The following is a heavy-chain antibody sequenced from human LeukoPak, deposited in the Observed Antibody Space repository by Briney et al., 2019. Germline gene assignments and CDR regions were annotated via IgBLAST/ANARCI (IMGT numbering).Heavy chain of an antibody. D-gene: IGHD3-10*01. V-gene: IGHV4-39*01. CDR3: ARRSRGFGELFGWYFDY. CDR1: GGSISSSSYY. Sequence: SETLSLTCTVSGGSISSSSYYWGWIRQPPGKGLEWIGSIYYSGSTYYNPSLKSRVTISVDTSKNQFSLKLSSVTAADTAVYYCARRSRGFGELFGWYFDYWGQGTLVTVSS. CDR2: IYYSGST. J-gene: IGHJ4*02.